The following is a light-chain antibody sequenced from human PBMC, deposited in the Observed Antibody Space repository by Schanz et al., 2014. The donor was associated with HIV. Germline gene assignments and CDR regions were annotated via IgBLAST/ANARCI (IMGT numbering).Light chain of an antibody. CDR2: YDN. J-gene: IGLJ3*02. CDR3: AGWDDSLKVWV. CDR1: DSNIGSNT. V-gene: IGLV1-44*01. Sequence: QSVLTQPPSASGTPGQGVTISCSGRDSNIGSNTVNWYQHLPGSAPKLLIYYDNQRPSGVPDRFSGSGSDTSASLAISGLQSEDEADYYCAGWDDSLKVWVFGGGTKLTVL.